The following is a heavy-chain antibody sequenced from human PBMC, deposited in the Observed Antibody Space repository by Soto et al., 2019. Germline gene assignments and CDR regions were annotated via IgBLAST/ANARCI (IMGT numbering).Heavy chain of an antibody. Sequence: EVQLVESGGGLVQPGRSLRLSCAASGFTFDDYAMHRVRQVPGKGLEWVSGISWNSGDIGYADSVKGRFTISRDNAKNSLYLQMKSLRAEDTALYYCAKGGSGAVAGRTDYWGQGALVTVSS. CDR1: GFTFDDYA. D-gene: IGHD6-19*01. V-gene: IGHV3-9*01. CDR2: ISWNSGDI. CDR3: AKGGSGAVAGRTDY. J-gene: IGHJ4*02.